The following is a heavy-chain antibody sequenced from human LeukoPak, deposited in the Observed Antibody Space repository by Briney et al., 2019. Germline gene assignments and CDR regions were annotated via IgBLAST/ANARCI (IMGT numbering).Heavy chain of an antibody. CDR2: INHSGST. CDR3: ARAVSGVAVAYDY. V-gene: IGHV4-34*01. Sequence: PSETLSLTCAVYGGSFSGYYWSWIRQPLGKGLEWIGEINHSGSTNYNPSLKSRVTISVDTSKNQFSLKLSSVTAADTAVYYCARAVSGVAVAYDYWGQGTLVTVSS. CDR1: GGSFSGYY. J-gene: IGHJ4*02. D-gene: IGHD6-19*01.